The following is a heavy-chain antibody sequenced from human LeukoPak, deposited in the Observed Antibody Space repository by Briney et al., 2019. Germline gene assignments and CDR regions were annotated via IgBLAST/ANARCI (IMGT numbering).Heavy chain of an antibody. J-gene: IGHJ4*02. CDR1: GFTFSSYG. Sequence: GGSLRLSCSASGFTFSSYGIHWVRQAPGKGLEWVAFIRYDGSNKYYADSVKGRFTISRDNSKNTLYLQMNSLRAEDTAVYYCAKDRSGSYSQGLDYWGQGTLVTVSS. CDR3: AKDRSGSYSQGLDY. V-gene: IGHV3-30*02. CDR2: IRYDGSNK. D-gene: IGHD1-26*01.